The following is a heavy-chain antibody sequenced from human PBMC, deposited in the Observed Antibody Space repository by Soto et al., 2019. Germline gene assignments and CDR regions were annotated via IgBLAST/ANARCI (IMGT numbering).Heavy chain of an antibody. J-gene: IGHJ4*02. V-gene: IGHV3-30*18. CDR2: ISYDGSNK. CDR3: AKGERFRVAGPFDY. Sequence: AESLRLSCEASGFTFISYGMHRVRQAPGKGLEWVAVISYDGSNKYYADSVKDRFTFSRDNSKNTLYLQMNSLIAEDTAVYYCAKGERFRVAGPFDYWGQGT. CDR1: GFTFISYG. D-gene: IGHD6-19*01.